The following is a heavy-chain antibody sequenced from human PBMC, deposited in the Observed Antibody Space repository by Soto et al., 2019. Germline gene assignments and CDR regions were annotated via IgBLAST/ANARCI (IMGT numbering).Heavy chain of an antibody. CDR1: GFTFSNAW. J-gene: IGHJ4*02. CDR2: IKSETTGGAV. D-gene: IGHD2-21*02. CDR3: ATCGGDRYLNY. V-gene: IGHV3-15*01. Sequence: GGSLRLSCAASGFTFSNAWMNWVRQAPGKGLEWVGRIKSETTGGAVDYAAPVKGRFTISRDDSGNTLHLQMNSLKTEDTAVYYCATCGGDRYLNYWGQGALVTVSS.